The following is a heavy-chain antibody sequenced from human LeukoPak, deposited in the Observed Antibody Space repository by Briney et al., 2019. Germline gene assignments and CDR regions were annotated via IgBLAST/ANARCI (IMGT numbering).Heavy chain of an antibody. Sequence: SETLSLTCTVSGGSISSSSYYWGWIRQPPGKGLEWIGGIYYSGSTYYNPSLKSRVTISVDTSKNQFSLKLSSVTAADTAVYYCARLHDYGDYYFDYWGQGTLVTVSS. CDR2: IYYSGST. D-gene: IGHD4-17*01. CDR3: ARLHDYGDYYFDY. CDR1: GGSISSSSYY. J-gene: IGHJ4*02. V-gene: IGHV4-39*01.